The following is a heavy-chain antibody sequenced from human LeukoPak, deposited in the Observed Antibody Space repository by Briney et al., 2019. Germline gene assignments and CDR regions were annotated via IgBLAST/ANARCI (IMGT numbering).Heavy chain of an antibody. CDR1: GLTLISDH. V-gene: IGHV3-66*01. Sequence: GGSLRLSCASSGLTLISDHMSSVRDAPGRGVEWGSVIYCDGSIYYADSVKGRFTISRDNSKNPLYLQMNSLRAEDTAVYYCAKERGRGVISLYFDSWGQRTLVTVSS. CDR2: IYCDGSI. D-gene: IGHD3-10*01. J-gene: IGHJ4*02. CDR3: AKERGRGVISLYFDS.